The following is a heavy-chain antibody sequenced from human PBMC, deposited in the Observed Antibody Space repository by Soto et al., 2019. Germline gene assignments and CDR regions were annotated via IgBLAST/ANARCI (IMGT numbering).Heavy chain of an antibody. CDR1: GYAFTTYG. CDR2: ISAHNGNT. V-gene: IGHV1-18*01. J-gene: IGHJ4*02. CDR3: ARGRYGDY. D-gene: IGHD1-1*01. Sequence: QVHLVQSGAEVKKPGASVKVYCKGSGYAFTTYGITWVRQAPGQGLEWMGWISAHNGNTNYAQKLQGRVTVTSDTSTSTAYMELRSLRSADTAVYYCARGRYGDYWGQGALVTVSS.